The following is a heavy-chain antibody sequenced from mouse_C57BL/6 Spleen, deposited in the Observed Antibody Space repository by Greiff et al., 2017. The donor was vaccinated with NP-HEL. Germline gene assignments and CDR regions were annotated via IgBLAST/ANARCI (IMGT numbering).Heavy chain of an antibody. V-gene: IGHV1-18*01. D-gene: IGHD2-4*01. CDR1: GYTFTDYN. CDR2: INPNNGGT. J-gene: IGHJ3*01. CDR3: ARSIDYDAGFAY. Sequence: VQLQQSGPELVKPGASVKIPCKASGYTFTDYNMDWVKQSHGKSLEWIGDINPNNGGTSYNQKFKGKATLTVDKSSSTAYMELRSLTSEDSAVYYCARSIDYDAGFAYWGQGTLVTVSA.